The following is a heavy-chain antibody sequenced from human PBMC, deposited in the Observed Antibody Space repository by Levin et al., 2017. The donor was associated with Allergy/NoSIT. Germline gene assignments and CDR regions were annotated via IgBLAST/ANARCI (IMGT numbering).Heavy chain of an antibody. CDR2: IYYSGST. CDR3: ARDPRIAAAGYIDY. CDR1: GGSISSSSYY. J-gene: IGHJ4*02. Sequence: TSQTLSLTCTVSGGSISSSSYYWGWIRQPPGKGLEWIGSIYYSGSTYYNPSLKSRVTISVDTSKNQFSLKLSSVTAADTAVYYCARDPRIAAAGYIDYWGQGTLVTVSS. D-gene: IGHD6-13*01. V-gene: IGHV4-39*07.